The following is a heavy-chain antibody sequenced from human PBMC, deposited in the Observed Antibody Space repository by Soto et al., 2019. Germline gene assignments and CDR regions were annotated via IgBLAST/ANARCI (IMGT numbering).Heavy chain of an antibody. CDR1: GGSVSGYY. CDR3: ARKVMNMDV. Sequence: SETLSLTCAVYGGSVSGYYWSWIRQPPGKGLEWIGGINHSGSTNYNPSLKSRVTISVDTSKNQFSLKLSSVTAADTAVYYCARKVMNMDVWGKGTTVTVSS. D-gene: IGHD3-16*01. CDR2: INHSGST. V-gene: IGHV4-34*01. J-gene: IGHJ6*03.